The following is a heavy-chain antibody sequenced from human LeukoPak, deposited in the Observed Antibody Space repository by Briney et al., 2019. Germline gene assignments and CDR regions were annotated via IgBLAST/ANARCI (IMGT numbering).Heavy chain of an antibody. D-gene: IGHD4-23*01. J-gene: IGHJ6*03. CDR3: ARLHYGGNYGYYYYYMDV. Sequence: SETLSLTCTVSGGSISSSSYYWGWIRQPPGKGLEWIANIYYSGSTYYNPSLKSRVTISVDTSKNQFSLKESSVTAADTAVYYCARLHYGGNYGYYYYYMDVWGKGTTVTISS. CDR1: GGSISSSSYY. V-gene: IGHV4-39*01. CDR2: IYYSGST.